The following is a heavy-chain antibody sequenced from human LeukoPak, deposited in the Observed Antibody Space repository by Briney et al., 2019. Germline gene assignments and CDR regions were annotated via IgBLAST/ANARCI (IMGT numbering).Heavy chain of an antibody. CDR3: TRDVMITIFGVVTRPSGMDV. Sequence: GGSLRLSCAASGFTFSDHYMDWVRQAPGKGLEWVGRSRNKANSYITEYAASVKGRFTISRDDSKNSLYLQMNSLKTEDTALYYCTRDVMITIFGVVTRPSGMDVWGQGSTVTVSS. V-gene: IGHV3-72*01. CDR2: SRNKANSYIT. D-gene: IGHD3-3*01. J-gene: IGHJ6*02. CDR1: GFTFSDHY.